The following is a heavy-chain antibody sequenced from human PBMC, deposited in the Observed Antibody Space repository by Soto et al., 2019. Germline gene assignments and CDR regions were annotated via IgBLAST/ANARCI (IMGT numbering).Heavy chain of an antibody. V-gene: IGHV4-30-4*01. Sequence: PSETLSLTCTVSGGSVTSDEDYWTWIRQSPGKGLEWIGYISNSGSTGYNPSLKTRLSMSVDRSKNQFTLRLTSVTAADTAVYFCATESGSTYGYFDHWGQGTQVTDSS. CDR1: GGSVTSDEDY. CDR3: ATESGSTYGYFDH. D-gene: IGHD5-18*01. CDR2: ISNSGST. J-gene: IGHJ4*02.